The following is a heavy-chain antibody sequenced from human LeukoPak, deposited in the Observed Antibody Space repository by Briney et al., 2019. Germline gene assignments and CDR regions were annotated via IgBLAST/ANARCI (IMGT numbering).Heavy chain of an antibody. D-gene: IGHD6-6*01. CDR3: ARDPARYSSSNWFGP. CDR1: GFSFSSYA. Sequence: PGGSLRLSCAASGFSFSSYAMSWVRQAPGKGLEWVSGISDSDNSIYYADSVKGRFTISRDNSRNTLYLQMNSLRAEDTAVYYCARDPARYSSSNWFGPWGQGTLVTVSS. CDR2: ISDSDNSI. J-gene: IGHJ5*02. V-gene: IGHV3-23*01.